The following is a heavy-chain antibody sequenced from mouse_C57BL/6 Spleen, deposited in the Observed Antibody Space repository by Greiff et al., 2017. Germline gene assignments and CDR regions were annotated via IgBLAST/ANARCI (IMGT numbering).Heavy chain of an antibody. CDR1: GFTFTDYY. V-gene: IGHV7-3*01. CDR2: IRNKANGYTT. Sequence: EVQLQESGGGLVQPGGSLSLSCAASGFTFTDYYMSWVRQPPGKALEWLGFIRNKANGYTTEYSASVKGRFTISRDNSQSILYLQMNALRAEDSATYYCARPGDYAMDYWGQGTSVTVSS. J-gene: IGHJ4*01. CDR3: ARPGDYAMDY.